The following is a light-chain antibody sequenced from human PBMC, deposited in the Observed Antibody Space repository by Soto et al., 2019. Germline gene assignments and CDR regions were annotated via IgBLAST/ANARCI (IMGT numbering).Light chain of an antibody. V-gene: IGKV4-1*01. CDR3: QQYYSAPYT. J-gene: IGKJ2*01. CDR1: QSVLYSSNNKNY. Sequence: DIVMTQSPDSLAVSLGERATINCKSSQSVLYSSNNKNYLAWYQQKPGQPPKLLIYWASTRGSGVPVRFSGSGSGTDFTLTISSLQAEDVAVYYCQQYYSAPYTFGQGTKLEIK. CDR2: WAS.